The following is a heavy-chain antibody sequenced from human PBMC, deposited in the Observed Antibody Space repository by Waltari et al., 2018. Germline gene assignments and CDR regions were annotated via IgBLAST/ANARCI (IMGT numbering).Heavy chain of an antibody. J-gene: IGHJ3*02. V-gene: IGHV1-2*02. D-gene: IGHD6-13*01. Sequence: QVQLVQSGAEVKKPGASVKVSCKASGYTFTGYYMHWVRQAPGQGLEWMGWINPNRGGTTYAQKFQGRVTMTRDTSISTAYMELSRLRSDDTAVYYCAREQYSSSWYRDAFDIWGQGTMVTVSS. CDR2: INPNRGGT. CDR1: GYTFTGYY. CDR3: AREQYSSSWYRDAFDI.